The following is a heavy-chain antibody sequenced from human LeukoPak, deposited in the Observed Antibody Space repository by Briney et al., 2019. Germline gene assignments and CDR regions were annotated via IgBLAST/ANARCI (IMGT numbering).Heavy chain of an antibody. Sequence: SETLSLTCTVSGGSISSYYWSWIRQPPGKGLEWIGYIYYSGSTNYNPSLKSRVTISVDTSKNQFSLKLSSLTAAATAAYYCARVNTSLGITIFGVAPDAFDIWGQGTMVTVSS. CDR1: GGSISSYY. V-gene: IGHV4-59*01. J-gene: IGHJ3*02. D-gene: IGHD3-3*01. CDR2: IYYSGST. CDR3: ARVNTSLGITIFGVAPDAFDI.